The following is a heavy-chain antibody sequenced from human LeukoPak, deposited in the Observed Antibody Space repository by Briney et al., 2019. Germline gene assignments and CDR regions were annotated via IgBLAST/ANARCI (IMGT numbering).Heavy chain of an antibody. Sequence: GASVKVSCKASGGTFISYAISWVRQAPGQGLEWMGGIIPIFGTANYAQKFQGRVTITADESTSTAYMELSSLRSEDTAVYYCARGNDFWSIFDYWGQGTLVTVSS. D-gene: IGHD3-3*01. V-gene: IGHV1-69*13. CDR3: ARGNDFWSIFDY. CDR1: GGTFISYA. J-gene: IGHJ4*02. CDR2: IIPIFGTA.